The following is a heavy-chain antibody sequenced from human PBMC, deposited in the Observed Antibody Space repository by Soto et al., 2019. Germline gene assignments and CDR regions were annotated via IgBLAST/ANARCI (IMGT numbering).Heavy chain of an antibody. D-gene: IGHD6-6*01. CDR3: ARIAARPYYYYGMDV. V-gene: IGHV4-34*01. CDR1: GGSFSGYY. Sequence: PSETLSLTCAVYGGSFSGYYWSWIRQPPGKGLEWIGEINHSGSTNYNPSLKSRVTISVDTSKNQFSLKLSSVTAADTAVYYCARIAARPYYYYGMDVWGQGTPVTVSS. J-gene: IGHJ6*02. CDR2: INHSGST.